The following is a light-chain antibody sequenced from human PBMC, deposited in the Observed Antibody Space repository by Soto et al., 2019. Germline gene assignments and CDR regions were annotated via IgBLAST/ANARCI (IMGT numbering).Light chain of an antibody. CDR1: QPISSW. J-gene: IGKJ1*01. CDR3: QQYENYWT. V-gene: IGKV1-5*01. CDR2: DAS. Sequence: DIQMTQSPSTLSGSVGDRVTITCRASQPISSWLAWYHQKPGKAPNLLIFDASNLESGVPSRFSGSGSGTEFTLTISSLQPEDFGIYYCQQYENYWTFGQGTKVDIK.